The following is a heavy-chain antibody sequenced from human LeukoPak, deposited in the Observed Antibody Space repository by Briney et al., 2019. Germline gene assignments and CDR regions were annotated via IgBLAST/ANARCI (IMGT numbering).Heavy chain of an antibody. J-gene: IGHJ4*02. CDR2: ISHDGSKK. CDR1: GFTFSSYG. D-gene: IGHD3-10*01. V-gene: IGHV3-30*03. CDR3: ARDDSRSYWIPDQ. Sequence: QPGGSLRLSCAASGFTFSSYGIHWVRQAPGKGLEWVALISHDGSKKYYADSVKGRFTISRDNAQNSLYLQMNSLRAEDTAVYYCARDDSRSYWIPDQWGQGTLVTVSS.